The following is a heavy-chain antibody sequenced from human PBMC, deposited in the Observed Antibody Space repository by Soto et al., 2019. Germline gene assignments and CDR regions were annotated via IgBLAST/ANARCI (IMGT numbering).Heavy chain of an antibody. CDR3: ARVRQGCSANNCYFDP. CDR1: GGSVRAPDW. CDR2: VQISGHR. Sequence: SETLSLTCTLSGGSVRAPDWWNWVRQSPDKGLEWIAEVQISGHRNYEPSLRSRVSVSIDSYKNQFYLNLNSVTAADTAIYYCARVRQGCSANNCYFDPWGQGTQVTVSS. D-gene: IGHD1-1*01. J-gene: IGHJ5*01. V-gene: IGHV4-4*02.